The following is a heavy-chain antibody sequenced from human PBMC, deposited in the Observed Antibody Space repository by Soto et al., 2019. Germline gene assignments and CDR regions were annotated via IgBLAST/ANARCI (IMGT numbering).Heavy chain of an antibody. V-gene: IGHV4-59*01. CDR3: ARSXGYADSSFDY. Sequence: SETLSLTCTVSGGSITLYYWNWIRRSPGKGLEWIGYMYSSGSTNYRSSLKSRVTISGDTSKNQFSLRLRSVTGADTAVYFCARSXGYADSSFDYWGQGALVTVSS. J-gene: IGHJ4*02. D-gene: IGHD4-17*01. CDR2: MYSSGST. CDR1: GGSITLYY.